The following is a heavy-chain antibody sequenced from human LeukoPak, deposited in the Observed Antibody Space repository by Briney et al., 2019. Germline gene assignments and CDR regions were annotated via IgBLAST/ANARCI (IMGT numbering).Heavy chain of an antibody. D-gene: IGHD6-13*01. J-gene: IGHJ4*02. V-gene: IGHV3-30*18. CDR2: ISYDGSNK. CDR1: GFTFSSYG. Sequence: GRSLRLSCAASGFTFSSYGMHWVRQAPGKGLEWVALISYDGSNKYYAGSVKGRFTISRDNSKNTLYLQMNSLRAEDTAVYYCAKDGYSSSWYLKETGYYDYWGQGTLVTVSS. CDR3: AKDGYSSSWYLKETGYYDY.